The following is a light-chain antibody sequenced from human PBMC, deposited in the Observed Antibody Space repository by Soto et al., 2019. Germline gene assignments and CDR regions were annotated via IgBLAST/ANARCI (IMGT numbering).Light chain of an antibody. CDR3: QQRSNWPPIT. J-gene: IGKJ5*01. V-gene: IGKV3D-20*02. Sequence: EIVLTQSPGTLSLSPGERATLSCRADQSICNSFLAWYQQKTVQAPRLLMYGITTRATGVPARFSGSGSGTDFTLTISSLEPEDFAVYYCQQRSNWPPITFGQGTRLEIK. CDR1: QSICNSF. CDR2: GIT.